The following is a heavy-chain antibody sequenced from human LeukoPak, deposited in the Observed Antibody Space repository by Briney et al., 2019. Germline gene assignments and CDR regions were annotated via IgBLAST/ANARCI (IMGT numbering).Heavy chain of an antibody. J-gene: IGHJ4*02. Sequence: SETLSLTCTVSGGSISTHNWNWIWQTPGKGLEWIGYVYYNGGTRSNPSLRTRLTISVDTSKTQFSLSLRSVTAADTAVYFCARDGYNFGYFDYWGQGILVTVSS. CDR1: GGSISTHN. V-gene: IGHV4-59*11. D-gene: IGHD5-24*01. CDR2: VYYNGGT. CDR3: ARDGYNFGYFDY.